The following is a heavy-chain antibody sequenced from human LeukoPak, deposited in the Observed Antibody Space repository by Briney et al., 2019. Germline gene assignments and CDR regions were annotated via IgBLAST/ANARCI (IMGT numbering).Heavy chain of an antibody. D-gene: IGHD5-24*01. CDR1: GFTVSSNY. J-gene: IGHJ6*02. CDR2: IYSGGST. V-gene: IGHV3-66*01. Sequence: PGGSLRLSCAASGFTVSSNYMSWVRQAPGKGLEWVSVIYSGGSTYYPDSVKGRFTISRDNSKNTLYLQMNSLRAEDTAVYYCARVQSLDHYYYYGMDVWGQGTTVTVSS. CDR3: ARVQSLDHYYYYGMDV.